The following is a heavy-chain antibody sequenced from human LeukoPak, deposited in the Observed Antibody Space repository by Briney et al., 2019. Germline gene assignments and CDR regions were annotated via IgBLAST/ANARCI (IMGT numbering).Heavy chain of an antibody. D-gene: IGHD1-26*01. J-gene: IGHJ4*02. CDR3: AKVLVGATEFPY. V-gene: IGHV3-23*01. Sequence: GGSLRLSCAASGFTFSSYGMSWVRQAPGKGLDWVSGITSSGGTTYYGDSVKGRFTISRDNSKNTLYLQMNRLRAEDTAVYYCAKVLVGATEFPYWGQGTLVTVSS. CDR1: GFTFSSYG. CDR2: ITSSGGTT.